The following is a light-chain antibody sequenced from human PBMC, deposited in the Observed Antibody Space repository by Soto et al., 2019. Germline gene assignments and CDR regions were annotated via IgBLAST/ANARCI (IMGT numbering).Light chain of an antibody. J-gene: IGLJ1*01. CDR3: SSYTSSSTYV. CDR1: SSDVGGYNY. Sequence: QSVLTQPASVSGSPGQSITISCTVTSSDVGGYNYASWYQQHPGKAPKLMIYEVSNRPSGVSNRFSGSKSDNTASLTISGLQAEDEADYYCSSYTSSSTYVFGTGTKV. V-gene: IGLV2-14*01. CDR2: EVS.